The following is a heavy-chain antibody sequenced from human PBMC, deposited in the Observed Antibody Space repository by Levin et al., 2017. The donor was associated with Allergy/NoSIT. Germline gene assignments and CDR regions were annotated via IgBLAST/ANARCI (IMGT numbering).Heavy chain of an antibody. D-gene: IGHD5-12*01. V-gene: IGHV3-30*18. J-gene: IGHJ4*02. Sequence: GGSLRLSCAASGFTFSSFGMHWLRQAPGKGLEWVAAITYDGNNKYYVDSVKGRFAISRDNSKNTLSLQMNSLRAEDAAEYYCAKDLWGGYDCIDSWGQGTLVTVSS. CDR3: AKDLWGGYDCIDS. CDR1: GFTFSSFG. CDR2: ITYDGNNK.